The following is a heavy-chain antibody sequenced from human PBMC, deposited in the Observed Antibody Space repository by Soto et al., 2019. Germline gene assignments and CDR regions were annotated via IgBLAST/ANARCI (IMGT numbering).Heavy chain of an antibody. J-gene: IGHJ5*02. V-gene: IGHV1-3*01. CDR2: INAGNGNT. Sequence: GASVKVSCKASGYTFTSYAMHWVRQAPGQRLEWMGWINAGNGNTKYSQKFQGRVTITRDTSASTAYMELSSLRSEDTAVYYCARARDCSSTSCLLNWFDPWGQGXLVTVSS. CDR1: GYTFTSYA. CDR3: ARARDCSSTSCLLNWFDP. D-gene: IGHD2-2*01.